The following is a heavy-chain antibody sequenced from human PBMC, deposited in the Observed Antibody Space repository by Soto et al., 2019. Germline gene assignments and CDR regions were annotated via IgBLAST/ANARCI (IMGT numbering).Heavy chain of an antibody. CDR1: GYTLTELS. CDR2: FDPEDGET. V-gene: IGHV1-24*01. J-gene: IGHJ6*02. D-gene: IGHD2-2*01. Sequence: ASVKVSCKVSGYTLTELSMHWVRQAPGKGLEWMGGFDPEDGETIYAQKFQGRVTMTEDTSTDTAYMELSSLRSEDTAVYYCASIYCSSTSCFSYYYYYGMDVWGQGTTVTVSS. CDR3: ASIYCSSTSCFSYYYYYGMDV.